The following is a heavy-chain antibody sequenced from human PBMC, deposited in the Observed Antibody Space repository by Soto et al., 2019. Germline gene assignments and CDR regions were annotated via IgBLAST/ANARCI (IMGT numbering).Heavy chain of an antibody. J-gene: IGHJ6*03. CDR1: GGSFSGYY. CDR3: VSPAYYYGYSYYYMDV. V-gene: IGHV4-34*01. CDR2: INHSGST. D-gene: IGHD3-10*01. Sequence: QVQLQQWGAGLLKPSETLSLTCAVYGGSFSGYYWSWIRQPPGKGLEWIGEINHSGSTNYNPSLKSRVTISVDTSKNQFSLKLSSVTAADTAVYYCVSPAYYYGYSYYYMDVWGKGTTVTVSS.